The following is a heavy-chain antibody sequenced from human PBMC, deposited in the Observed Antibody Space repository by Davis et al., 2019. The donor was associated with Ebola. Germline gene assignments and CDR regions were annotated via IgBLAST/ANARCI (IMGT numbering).Heavy chain of an antibody. CDR1: GITFSGPA. D-gene: IGHD6-6*01. Sequence: GESLKTPRGASGITFSGPAMHWVRQAYGKGLEWVRRIRSKANRYATAYAASVKGRFTISRDDSKNTAYLQMNSLKNEDTAVYYCTRGWQLVRTWGQGTLVTVSS. J-gene: IGHJ5*02. V-gene: IGHV3-73*01. CDR3: TRGWQLVRT. CDR2: IRSKANRYAT.